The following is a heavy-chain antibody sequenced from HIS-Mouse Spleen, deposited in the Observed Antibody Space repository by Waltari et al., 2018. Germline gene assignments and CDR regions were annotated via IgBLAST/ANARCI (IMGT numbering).Heavy chain of an antibody. D-gene: IGHD6-19*01. CDR2: ISYDGSNK. V-gene: IGHV3-30*18. CDR1: GFTFSSYG. CDR3: AKASSGWLDY. Sequence: QVQLVESGGGVVQPGRSLRLSCAASGFTFSSYGMPWVRQAPGKGLEWVAVISYDGSNKYYADSVKGRFTISRDNSKNTLYLQMNSLRAEDTAVYYCAKASSGWLDYWDQGTLVTVSS. J-gene: IGHJ4*02.